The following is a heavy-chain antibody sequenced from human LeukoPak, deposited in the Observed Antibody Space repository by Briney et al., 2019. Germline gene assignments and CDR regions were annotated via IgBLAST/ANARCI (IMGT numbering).Heavy chain of an antibody. V-gene: IGHV3-23*01. CDR1: GFTFNTYA. CDR2: IIGSGNSI. CDR3: AKHGDNVWGSFRFGLDY. J-gene: IGHJ4*02. D-gene: IGHD3-16*02. Sequence: GGSLRLSCAASGFTFNTYAMSWVRQAPGKGLEWVSLIIGSGNSIHYADSVKGRFTISRDNFKNTVFQQLNSLRPEDTAVYYCAKHGDNVWGSFRFGLDYWGQGTLVTVSS.